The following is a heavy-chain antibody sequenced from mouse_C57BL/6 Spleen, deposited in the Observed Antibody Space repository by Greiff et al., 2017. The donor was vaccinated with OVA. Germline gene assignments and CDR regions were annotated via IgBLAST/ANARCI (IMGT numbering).Heavy chain of an antibody. CDR1: GYTFTDYE. CDR3: TRDYGSTLYYAMDY. V-gene: IGHV1-15*01. CDR2: IDPETGGT. J-gene: IGHJ4*01. Sequence: VQLQQSGAELVRPGASVTLSCKASGYTFTDYEMHWVKQTPVHGLEWIGAIDPETGGTAYNQKFKGKAILTADKSSSTAYMEPRSLTSEDSAVYYCTRDYGSTLYYAMDYWGQGTSVTVSS. D-gene: IGHD1-1*01.